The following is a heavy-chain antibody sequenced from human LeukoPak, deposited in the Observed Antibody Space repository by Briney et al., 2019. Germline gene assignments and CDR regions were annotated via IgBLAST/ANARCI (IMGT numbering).Heavy chain of an antibody. CDR1: GFTFSDYY. CDR2: ISSGSTI. J-gene: IGHJ3*02. CDR3: ARRSAARDAFDI. V-gene: IGHV3-69-1*01. D-gene: IGHD6-6*01. Sequence: GGSLRLSCAASGFTFSDYYMSWIRQAPGKGLEWVSYISSGSTIYYADSVKGRFTISRDNAKNTLYLQMNSLRAEDTAVYYCARRSAARDAFDIWGQGTMVTGSS.